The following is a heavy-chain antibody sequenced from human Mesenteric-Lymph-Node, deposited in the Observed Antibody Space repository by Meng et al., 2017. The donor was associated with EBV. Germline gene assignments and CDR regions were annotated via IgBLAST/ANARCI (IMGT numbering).Heavy chain of an antibody. CDR1: GFTFSSYS. V-gene: IGHV3-21*01. CDR3: ARAPNDYGDY. J-gene: IGHJ4*02. Sequence: EVHVVGCGGCLVKSGGSLRLSCAASGFTFSSYSMNWVRQAPGKGLEWVSSISSSSSYIYYADSVKGRFTISRDNAKNSLYLQMNSLRAEDTAVYYCARAPNDYGDYWGQGTLVTVSS. CDR2: ISSSSSYI.